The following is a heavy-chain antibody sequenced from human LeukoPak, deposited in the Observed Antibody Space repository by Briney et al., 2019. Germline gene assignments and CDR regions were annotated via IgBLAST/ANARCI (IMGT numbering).Heavy chain of an antibody. Sequence: ASVKVSCKASGYTFTSSGVGWVRQAPGQGREWMGWISAYNGNTNYTQNLQGRVTMTTDTSTNTAYMQLRSLRSDDTALYYCARVTNSYYYYDYMDVWGKGTTVTVSS. J-gene: IGHJ6*03. D-gene: IGHD2-8*01. CDR3: ARVTNSYYYYDYMDV. V-gene: IGHV1-18*01. CDR1: GYTFTSSG. CDR2: ISAYNGNT.